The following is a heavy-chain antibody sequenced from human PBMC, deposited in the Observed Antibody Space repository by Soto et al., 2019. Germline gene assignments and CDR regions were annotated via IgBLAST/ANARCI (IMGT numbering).Heavy chain of an antibody. CDR1: GGSISSSSYY. Sequence: PSETLSLTCTVSGGSISSSSYYWGWIRQPPGKGLEWIGSISYSGSTYYNPSLKSRVTMSVDTSKNQFPLKLSSVTAADTAVYYCARLHGYCISTSCYGYYGMDVWGQGTTVT. J-gene: IGHJ6*02. D-gene: IGHD2-2*01. CDR3: ARLHGYCISTSCYGYYGMDV. V-gene: IGHV4-39*01. CDR2: ISYSGST.